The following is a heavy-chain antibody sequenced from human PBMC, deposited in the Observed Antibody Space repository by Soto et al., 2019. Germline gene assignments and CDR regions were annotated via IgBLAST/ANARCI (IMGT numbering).Heavy chain of an antibody. Sequence: ASVKVSCKASGYTFTSYAMHWVRQAPGQRLEWMGWINAGNGNTKYSQKFQGRVTITRDTSASTAYMELSSLRSEDTAVYYCARALFNGWSYDSSGYPDYWGQGTLVTVSS. V-gene: IGHV1-3*01. J-gene: IGHJ4*02. CDR2: INAGNGNT. CDR3: ARALFNGWSYDSSGYPDY. CDR1: GYTFTSYA. D-gene: IGHD3-22*01.